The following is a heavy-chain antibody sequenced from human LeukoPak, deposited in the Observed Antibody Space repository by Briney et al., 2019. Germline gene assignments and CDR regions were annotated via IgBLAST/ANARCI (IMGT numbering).Heavy chain of an antibody. J-gene: IGHJ4*02. CDR1: GYTFTGYY. CDR3: ARVLSKGLLRLGELSLGY. D-gene: IGHD3-16*02. Sequence: ASVKVSCKASGYTFTGYYMHWVRQAPGQGLGWMGWINPNSGGTNYAQKFQGWVTMTRDTSISTAYMELSRLRSDDTAVYYCARVLSKGLLRLGELSLGYWGQGTLVTVSS. V-gene: IGHV1-2*04. CDR2: INPNSGGT.